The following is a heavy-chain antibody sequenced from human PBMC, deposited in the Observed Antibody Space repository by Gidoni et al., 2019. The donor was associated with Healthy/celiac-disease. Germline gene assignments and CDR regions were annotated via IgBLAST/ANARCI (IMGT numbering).Heavy chain of an antibody. CDR3: ARGLRSDY. CDR1: GGSFSGYY. Sequence: QVQLQQWGAGLLKPSETLSLTCAVYGGSFSGYYWSWIRQPPGKGLEGFGESNHSGSTNYNPSLKGRVTISVDTSKNQFSLKLSSVTAADTAVYYCARGLRSDYWGQGTLVTVSS. J-gene: IGHJ4*02. D-gene: IGHD1-26*01. CDR2: SNHSGST. V-gene: IGHV4-34*01.